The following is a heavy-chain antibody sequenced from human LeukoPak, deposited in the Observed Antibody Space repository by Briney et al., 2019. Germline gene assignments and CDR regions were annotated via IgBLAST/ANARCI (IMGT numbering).Heavy chain of an antibody. Sequence: SSETLSLTCTVSGGSISSYYWSWIRQPPGKGLEWIGEISHSGSTNYNPSLKSRITISVDTSKNQFSLKLISVTAADTAVYYCARMRVRGVFLYFFDYWGQGTLVTVSS. D-gene: IGHD3-10*01. CDR2: ISHSGST. V-gene: IGHV4-34*01. CDR3: ARMRVRGVFLYFFDY. J-gene: IGHJ4*02. CDR1: GGSISSYY.